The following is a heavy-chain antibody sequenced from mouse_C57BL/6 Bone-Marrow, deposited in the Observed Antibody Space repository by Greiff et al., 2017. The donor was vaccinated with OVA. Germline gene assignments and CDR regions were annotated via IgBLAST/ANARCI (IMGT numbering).Heavy chain of an antibody. CDR1: GYTFTDYY. Sequence: EVQLQQSGPELVKPGASVKISCKASGYTFTDYYMNWVKQSHGQSLEWIGDINPNNGGTSYNQKFKGKATLTVDKSSSTAYMELRSLTSEDSAVYYCARPLDYYGNSYWYFDVWGTGTTVTVSS. CDR2: INPNNGGT. D-gene: IGHD1-1*01. CDR3: ARPLDYYGNSYWYFDV. V-gene: IGHV1-26*01. J-gene: IGHJ1*03.